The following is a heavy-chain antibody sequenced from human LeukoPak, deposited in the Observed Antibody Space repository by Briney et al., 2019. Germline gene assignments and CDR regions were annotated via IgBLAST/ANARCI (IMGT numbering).Heavy chain of an antibody. Sequence: GGSLRLSCAASGFTFSSYWMTWVRQAPGKGLEWVGNIKRDGSEKYYVDSVKGRFTISRDNAKNSLYLQMNSLRAGDTAVYYCARVYYYDSRSNDAFDIWGQGTMVTVSS. V-gene: IGHV3-7*03. J-gene: IGHJ3*02. D-gene: IGHD3-22*01. CDR2: IKRDGSEK. CDR1: GFTFSSYW. CDR3: ARVYYYDSRSNDAFDI.